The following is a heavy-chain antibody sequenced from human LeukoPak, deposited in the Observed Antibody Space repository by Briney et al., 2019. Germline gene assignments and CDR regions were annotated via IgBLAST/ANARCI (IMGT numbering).Heavy chain of an antibody. J-gene: IGHJ5*02. D-gene: IGHD6-13*01. V-gene: IGHV4-59*01. Sequence: SETLSLTCTVSGGSISSYYWSWIRQPPGKGLEWIGYIYYSGSTNYNPSLKSRVTISVDTSKNQFSLKLSSVTAADTAVYYCARRIAQPLGFDPWGQGTLVTVSS. CDR2: IYYSGST. CDR3: ARRIAQPLGFDP. CDR1: GGSISSYY.